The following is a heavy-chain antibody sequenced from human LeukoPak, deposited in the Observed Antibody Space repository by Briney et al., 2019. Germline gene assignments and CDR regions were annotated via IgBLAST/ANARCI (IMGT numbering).Heavy chain of an antibody. CDR3: AREYYFGLDV. J-gene: IGHJ6*02. CDR1: GGSISSYY. CDR2: MYYSGST. Sequence: SETLSLTCTVSGGSISSYYWGWIRQPPGKGLEWIGCMYYSGSTYPNPSFKSRVTMSADTSKNEFFLKLSSVTAADTAVYYRAREYYFGLDVWGQGTTVTVSS. V-gene: IGHV4-39*07.